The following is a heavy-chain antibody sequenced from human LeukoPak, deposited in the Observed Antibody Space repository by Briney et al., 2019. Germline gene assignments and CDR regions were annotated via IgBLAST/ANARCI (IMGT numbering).Heavy chain of an antibody. CDR2: MYYDGST. CDR3: ARHVDPGTGTKYNWFDP. CDR1: GGSISSRSYY. V-gene: IGHV4-39*01. Sequence: PSETLSLTCAVSGGSISSRSYYWGWIRQPPRKGLDWIGSMYYDGSTYYSPSLKSRVTISGDTSKNQFSLKLSSVTAADTAVYYCARHVDPGTGTKYNWFDPWGQGTLVTVSS. D-gene: IGHD1-1*01. J-gene: IGHJ5*02.